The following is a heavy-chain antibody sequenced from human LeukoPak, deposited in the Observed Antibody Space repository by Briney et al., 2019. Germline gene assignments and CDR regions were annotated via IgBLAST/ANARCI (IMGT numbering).Heavy chain of an antibody. CDR3: ATDPSSSWYRFTY. CDR2: IYSGGTT. CDR1: GFTVSGNH. J-gene: IGHJ4*02. V-gene: IGHV3-53*01. Sequence: PGGSLRLSCAVSGFTVSGNHMSWVRQAPGKGLEWVSVIYSGGTTYYADSVKGRFTISRDNSRNTLYLQVNSLRAEDTAVYYCATDPSSSWYRFTYWGQGTLVTVSS. D-gene: IGHD6-13*01.